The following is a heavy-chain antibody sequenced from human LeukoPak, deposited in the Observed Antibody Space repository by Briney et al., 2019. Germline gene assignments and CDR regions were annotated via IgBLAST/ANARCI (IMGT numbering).Heavy chain of an antibody. CDR2: IYYSGST. J-gene: IGHJ4*02. CDR3: ARAVKLGYYDFWSGYYYLDY. D-gene: IGHD3-3*01. CDR1: GGSISNGGYY. V-gene: IGHV4-31*03. Sequence: KPSETLSLTCTVSGGSISNGGYYWSWIRQHPGKGLEWIGYIYYSGSTYYNPSLKSRVTISVDTSKNQFSLKLSSVTAAGTAVYYCARAVKLGYYDFWSGYYYLDYWGQGTLVTVSS.